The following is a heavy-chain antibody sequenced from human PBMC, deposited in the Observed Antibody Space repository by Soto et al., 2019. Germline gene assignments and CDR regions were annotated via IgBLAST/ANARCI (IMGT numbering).Heavy chain of an antibody. CDR1: GFTFSSYS. CDR3: ARASAAAGPFDY. CDR2: ISSSSSYV. Sequence: GGSLRLSCAASGFTFSSYSMNWVRQAPGKGLEWVSSISSSSSYVYYADSVKGRFTISRDNAKNSLYLQMNSLRAEDTAVYYCARASAAAGPFDYWGQGTLVTVSS. D-gene: IGHD6-13*01. V-gene: IGHV3-21*01. J-gene: IGHJ4*02.